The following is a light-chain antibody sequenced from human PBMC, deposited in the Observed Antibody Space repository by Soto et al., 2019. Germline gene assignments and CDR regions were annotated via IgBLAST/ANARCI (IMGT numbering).Light chain of an antibody. Sequence: QSVLTQPPSASGTPGQRVTISCSGSSSNIGSNTVNWYQQLPGTAPKLLIYSNNQRPTGVPDRSSGSKSGTSASLAISGLQCEDEANYGCGAWHDSLNGPYVFGTRTK. J-gene: IGLJ1*01. CDR1: SSNIGSNT. CDR3: GAWHDSLNGPYV. CDR2: SNN. V-gene: IGLV1-44*01.